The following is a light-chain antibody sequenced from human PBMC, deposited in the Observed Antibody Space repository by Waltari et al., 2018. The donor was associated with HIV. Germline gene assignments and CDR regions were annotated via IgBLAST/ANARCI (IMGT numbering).Light chain of an antibody. V-gene: IGLV1-47*01. J-gene: IGLJ3*02. CDR1: SSNIGSNN. CDR3: ATWDDSLSAWL. CDR2: RND. Sequence: QSVLTQPPSASGTPGQRVTISCSGSSSNIGSNNVYWYQQLPRTPPRLLIQRNDQRPSGVSVTSASLAISGLRYDDEAEYFCATWDDSLSAWLFGGGTKVTVL.